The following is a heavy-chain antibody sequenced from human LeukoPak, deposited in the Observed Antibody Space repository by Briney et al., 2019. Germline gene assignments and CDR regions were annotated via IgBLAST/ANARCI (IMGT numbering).Heavy chain of an antibody. D-gene: IGHD5-24*01. CDR3: ARIAISSLGAYYMDV. J-gene: IGHJ6*03. CDR2: ISASSTYI. V-gene: IGHV3-21*01. CDR1: GFMFTSYS. Sequence: GGSLRLSCAASGFMFTSYSMNWVRQAPGKGLEWVSSISASSTYIFYGDSVKGRFTLSRDNARSSLYLQMNGLRAEYTAVYYCARIAISSLGAYYMDVWGKGTTVTVSS.